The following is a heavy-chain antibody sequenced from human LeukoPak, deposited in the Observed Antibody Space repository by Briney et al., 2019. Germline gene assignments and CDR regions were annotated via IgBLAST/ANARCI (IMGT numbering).Heavy chain of an antibody. J-gene: IGHJ3*02. CDR3: VKIRGKDGVRDAFDR. CDR2: IRYGGSNK. Sequence: GGSLRLSCAASGFTFSSYGMHWVRQAPGKGLEWVAFIRYGGSNKYYADSVKGRCTISRDNSKNTLYLQMNSLRVEDTAIYYCVKIRGKDGVRDAFDRWGQGTRVTVS. CDR1: GFTFSSYG. D-gene: IGHD3-10*01. V-gene: IGHV3-30*02.